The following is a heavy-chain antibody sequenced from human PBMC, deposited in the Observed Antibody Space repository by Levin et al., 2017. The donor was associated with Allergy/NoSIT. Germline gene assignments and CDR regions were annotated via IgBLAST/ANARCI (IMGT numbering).Heavy chain of an antibody. CDR2: INTAGDT. V-gene: IGHV3-13*01. D-gene: IGHD3-10*01. J-gene: IGHJ3*02. CDR1: GFTFSSYD. Sequence: GGSLRLSCAASGFTFSSYDMHWVRQATGKGLAWISGINTAGDTYYPDSVKGRFTISREYAKNPLFLQMNSLTAGDTAVYYCARVHRGAFDIWGQGTVVTVSS. CDR3: ARVHRGAFDI.